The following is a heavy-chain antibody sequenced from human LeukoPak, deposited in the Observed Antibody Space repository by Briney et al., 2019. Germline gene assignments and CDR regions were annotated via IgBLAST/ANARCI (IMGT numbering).Heavy chain of an antibody. J-gene: IGHJ5*02. CDR2: INPNSGGT. CDR3: LGYCSGGSCYGEFDP. CDR1: GYTFTGYY. D-gene: IGHD2-15*01. Sequence: GASVKVSCKASGYTFTGYYMHWVRQAPGQGLEWMGWINPNSGGTNYAQKFQGRVTMTRDTSISTAYMELSRLRSDDTAVYYCLGYCSGGSCYGEFDPWGQGTLVTVFS. V-gene: IGHV1-2*02.